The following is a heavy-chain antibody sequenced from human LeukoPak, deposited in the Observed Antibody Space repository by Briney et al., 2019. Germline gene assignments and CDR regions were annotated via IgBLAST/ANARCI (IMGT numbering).Heavy chain of an antibody. CDR2: MSYDGSSE. CDR1: GFTFSRFA. V-gene: IGHV3-30*04. CDR3: ARDSDYDILTGLDY. J-gene: IGHJ4*02. D-gene: IGHD3-9*01. Sequence: GRSLRLSCAASGFTFSRFAVHWVRQAPGKGLEWVAVMSYDGSSEYYADSVKGRFTVSRDNSKNMLYLQMNSLRAKDTAVYYCARDSDYDILTGLDYWGQGTLVTVSS.